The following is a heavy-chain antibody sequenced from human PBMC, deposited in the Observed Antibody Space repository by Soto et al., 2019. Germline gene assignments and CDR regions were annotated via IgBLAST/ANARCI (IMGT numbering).Heavy chain of an antibody. D-gene: IGHD2-8*01. V-gene: IGHV3-74*02. CDR2: INSDGSST. CDR3: AGRDCINGVCYFY. Sequence: EVQVLESGGGLVQPGGSLRLSCAASGFTFSSYAMTWVRQAPGKGLEWVSRINSDGSSTTYADSVKGRFTISRDNAKNTLYLHMNSLRAEDTAVYYCAGRDCINGVCYFYWGQGTLVTVSS. CDR1: GFTFSSYA. J-gene: IGHJ4*02.